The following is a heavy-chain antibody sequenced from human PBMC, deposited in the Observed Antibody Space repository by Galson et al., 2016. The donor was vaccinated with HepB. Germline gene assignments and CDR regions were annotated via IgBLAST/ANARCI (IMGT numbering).Heavy chain of an antibody. CDR3: ARNHGGLSPYYFDY. CDR2: IYQDGSEK. V-gene: IGHV3-7*03. CDR1: RFTLSNFY. J-gene: IGHJ4*02. Sequence: SLRLSCAASRFTLSNFYMGWVRQAPGKGLEWVANIYQDGSEKSYVDSVKGRFTISRDNSKNSLYLQMHSLRAEDTAVYYCARNHGGLSPYYFDYWGQGTLVTVSS. D-gene: IGHD4-23*01.